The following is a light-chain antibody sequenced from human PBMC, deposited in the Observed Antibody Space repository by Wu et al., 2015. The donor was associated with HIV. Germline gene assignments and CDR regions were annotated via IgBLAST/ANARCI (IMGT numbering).Light chain of an antibody. CDR3: QHYHNWPPWT. Sequence: EVVMTQSPATLSVSPGERATLSCRTSQSVSNSLAWYQHKPGQGPRLLIYGSFTRASGTPARFSGSGSGTESTLTISDIQSEDFAVYYCQHYHNWPPWTFGQGTKVEMK. CDR2: GSF. J-gene: IGKJ1*01. V-gene: IGKV3-15*01. CDR1: QSVSNS.